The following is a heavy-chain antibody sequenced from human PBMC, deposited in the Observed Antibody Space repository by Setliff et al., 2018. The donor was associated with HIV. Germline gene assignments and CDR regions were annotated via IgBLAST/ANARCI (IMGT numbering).Heavy chain of an antibody. Sequence: SETLSLTCTVSGGSISSSSFYWGWIRQPPGKGLEWIGNIYYSGSTYYNPSLKSRVTISVDTSKKQFSLKLNSVTAVDTAVYYGARGFAFGGVIVIPYYFDYWGQGTLVTVSS. D-gene: IGHD3-16*02. V-gene: IGHV4-39*07. CDR3: ARGFAFGGVIVIPYYFDY. J-gene: IGHJ4*02. CDR2: IYYSGST. CDR1: GGSISSSSFY.